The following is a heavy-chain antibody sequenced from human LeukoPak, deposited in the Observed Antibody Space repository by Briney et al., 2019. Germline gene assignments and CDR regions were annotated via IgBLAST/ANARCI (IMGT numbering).Heavy chain of an antibody. CDR1: GFTFSSYG. Sequence: GGSLRLSCAASGFTFSSYGMHWVRQAPGKGLEWVAFIRYDGSNKYYADSVKGRFTISRDNSKNTLYLQMSSLRAEDTAVYYCARPITFGGVIVGYYFDYWGQGTLVTVSS. CDR3: ARPITFGGVIVGYYFDY. J-gene: IGHJ4*02. V-gene: IGHV3-30*02. D-gene: IGHD3-16*02. CDR2: IRYDGSNK.